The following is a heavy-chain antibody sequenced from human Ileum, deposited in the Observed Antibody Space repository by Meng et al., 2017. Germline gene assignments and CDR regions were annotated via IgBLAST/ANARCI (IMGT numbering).Heavy chain of an antibody. V-gene: IGHV3-33*01. CDR1: GFTFSNYS. CDR3: ATDSGGSPFDY. Sequence: QVQAGEVGGGRVQPERSRSLYCAASGFTFSNYSMHWVRQAPGKGLEWVAVIWHDGNTKDYVDSVKGRFTISRDNSKNTLYLQMNSLRTEDTAVYYCATDSGGSPFDYWGQGTLVTVSS. CDR2: IWHDGNTK. J-gene: IGHJ4*02. D-gene: IGHD1-26*01.